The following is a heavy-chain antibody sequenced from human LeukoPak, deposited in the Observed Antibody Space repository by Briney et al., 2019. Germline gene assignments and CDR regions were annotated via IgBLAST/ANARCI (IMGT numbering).Heavy chain of an antibody. Sequence: GGSLRLSCAASGFTFSSYSMNWVRQAPGKGLEWVSYISSSSSTIYYADSVKGRFTISRDNAKNSLYLQMNSLRAEDTAVYYCARDAELGYDAFDIWGQGTMVTVSS. D-gene: IGHD5-18*01. CDR1: GFTFSSYS. CDR2: ISSSSSTI. CDR3: ARDAELGYDAFDI. J-gene: IGHJ3*02. V-gene: IGHV3-48*04.